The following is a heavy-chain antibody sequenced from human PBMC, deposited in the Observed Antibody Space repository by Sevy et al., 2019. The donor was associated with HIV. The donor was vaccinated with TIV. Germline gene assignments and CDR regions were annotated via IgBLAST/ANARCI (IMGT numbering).Heavy chain of an antibody. CDR3: ARDRTYGSFIDY. J-gene: IGHJ4*02. D-gene: IGHD3-10*01. CDR1: GFTFSTYN. CDR2: IWSSSSYR. Sequence: GGSLRLSCAASGFTFSTYNMNWVRQAPGKGLEWVSSIWSSSSYRYYADSVKGRFTISRDNAKNSLYLQMNSLKVEDKAVYYCARDRTYGSFIDYWGKGTLVSVSS. V-gene: IGHV3-21*01.